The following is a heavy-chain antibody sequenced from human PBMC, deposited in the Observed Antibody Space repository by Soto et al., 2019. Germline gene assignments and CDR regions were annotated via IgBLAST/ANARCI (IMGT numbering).Heavy chain of an antibody. V-gene: IGHV4-61*08. D-gene: IGHD3-9*01. CDR3: AKYDFLAGAHDAFDI. CDR1: GGSISSGGYY. J-gene: IGHJ3*02. CDR2: FYDSGST. Sequence: SETLSLTCTVSGGSISSGGYYWSWIRQPPGKGLEWIGYFYDSGSTNYNPSLKSRVTISVDTSKNQFSLKLSSVTAADTAMYYCAKYDFLAGAHDAFDIWGQGTMVTVS.